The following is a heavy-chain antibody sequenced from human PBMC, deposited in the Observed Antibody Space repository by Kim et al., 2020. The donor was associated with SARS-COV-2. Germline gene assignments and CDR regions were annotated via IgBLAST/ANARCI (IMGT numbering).Heavy chain of an antibody. J-gene: IGHJ4*02. Sequence: YEQKFQGRVTMTRDTSTSTVYMELSSLRSEDTAVYYCARDGSIAAAVAEYWGQGTLVTVSS. V-gene: IGHV1-46*01. D-gene: IGHD6-13*01. CDR3: ARDGSIAAAVAEY.